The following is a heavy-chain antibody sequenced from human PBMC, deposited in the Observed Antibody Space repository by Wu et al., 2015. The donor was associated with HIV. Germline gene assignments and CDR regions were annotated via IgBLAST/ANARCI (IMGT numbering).Heavy chain of an antibody. D-gene: IGHD3-10*01. Sequence: QVQLVQSGGEVKKPGDSVKVSCKASGYTFTTYAINWVRQAPGQGLEWMGRITPMFGTTKYAQKFQGRVTLTADKSTGTAYMELNSLRYEDTALYYCARDADYLLGSGNNFYNGMDVVGPRDHGHRLL. V-gene: IGHV1-69*06. CDR3: ARDADYLLGSGNNFYNGMDV. J-gene: IGHJ6*02. CDR2: ITPMFGTT. CDR1: GYTFTTYA.